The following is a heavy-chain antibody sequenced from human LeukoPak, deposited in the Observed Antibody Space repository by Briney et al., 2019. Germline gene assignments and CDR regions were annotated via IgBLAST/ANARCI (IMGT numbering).Heavy chain of an antibody. CDR3: ARVLGRHSSGWPQFDY. V-gene: IGHV1-18*01. J-gene: IGHJ4*02. D-gene: IGHD6-19*01. CDR2: ISAYNGNT. Sequence: ASVKVSCKASGCTFTSYGISWVRQAPGQGLEWMGWISAYNGNTNYAQKLQGRVTMTTDTSTSTGYMELRSLRSDDTAVYYCARVLGRHSSGWPQFDYWGQGTLVTVSS. CDR1: GCTFTSYG.